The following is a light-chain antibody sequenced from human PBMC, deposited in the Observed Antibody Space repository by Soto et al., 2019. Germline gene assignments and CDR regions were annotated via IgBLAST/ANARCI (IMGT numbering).Light chain of an antibody. Sequence: EIVLTQSPGPLSLSPGERATLSCSASQSVNSYLAWYQQKPGQAPRLLFYDASNRATGIPARFSGSGSGTDFTLTISSLEPEDFAVYYCQQRSHWPRTFGQGTKVDIK. CDR2: DAS. V-gene: IGKV3-11*01. CDR3: QQRSHWPRT. J-gene: IGKJ1*01. CDR1: QSVNSY.